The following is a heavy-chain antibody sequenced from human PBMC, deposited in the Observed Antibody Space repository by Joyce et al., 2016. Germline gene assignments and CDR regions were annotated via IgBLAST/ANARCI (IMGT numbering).Heavy chain of an antibody. CDR3: GSVFEY. CDR2: VDSDGSGT. J-gene: IGHJ4*02. V-gene: IGHV3-74*01. Sequence: AASGFTFTNYWMHWVRQAPGKGLVWVARVDSDGSGTSYADSVKGRFTISRDNAKNMVYLQMNSLRTEDTAVYYCGSVFEYWGRGVLVTVSS. CDR1: GFTFTNYW.